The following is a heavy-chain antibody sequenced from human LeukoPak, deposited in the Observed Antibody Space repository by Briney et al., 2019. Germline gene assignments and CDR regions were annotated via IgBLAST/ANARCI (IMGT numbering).Heavy chain of an antibody. CDR1: GYTFTSYY. V-gene: IGHV1-46*01. J-gene: IGHJ4*02. D-gene: IGHD4-17*01. Sequence: GASVKVSCKASGYTFTSYYMHWVRQAPGQGLEWMGIINPSGGSTSYAQKFQGRVTMTRDMSTSTVYMELSSLRSEDTAVYYCARGGDLGDYRGTFDYWGQGTLVTVSS. CDR3: ARGGDLGDYRGTFDY. CDR2: INPSGGST.